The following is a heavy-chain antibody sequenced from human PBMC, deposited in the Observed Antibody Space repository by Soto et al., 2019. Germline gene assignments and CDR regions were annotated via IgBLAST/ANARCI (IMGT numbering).Heavy chain of an antibody. Sequence: EVVLLESGGGLVQPGGSLRLSCEVSGVAFSFYIMSWVRQAPGKGLEWVASISGNGGTTYYAASGKGRFTFSRDNSKNTVYLQMNSLRGEDTAVYYCAKDRGGFTSGWEFFDFWGQGTLVTVSS. V-gene: IGHV3-23*01. CDR2: ISGNGGTT. J-gene: IGHJ4*02. D-gene: IGHD6-19*01. CDR1: GVAFSFYI. CDR3: AKDRGGFTSGWEFFDF.